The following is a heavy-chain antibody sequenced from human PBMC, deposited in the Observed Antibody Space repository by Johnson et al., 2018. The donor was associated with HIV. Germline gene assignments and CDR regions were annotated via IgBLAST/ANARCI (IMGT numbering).Heavy chain of an antibody. D-gene: IGHD4-23*01. CDR1: TFIVSSNY. J-gene: IGHJ3*02. CDR2: IYSGGST. Sequence: VQLVESGGGLVQPGGSLRLSCAASTFIVSSNYMRWVRQAPGKGLEWVSVIYSGGSTYYVDSVKGRFTISRDNAKNSLYLQMNSLRAEDTAVNYCAREQYGGNSNAGDGFDIWGQGTMVTVSS. V-gene: IGHV3-66*01. CDR3: AREQYGGNSNAGDGFDI.